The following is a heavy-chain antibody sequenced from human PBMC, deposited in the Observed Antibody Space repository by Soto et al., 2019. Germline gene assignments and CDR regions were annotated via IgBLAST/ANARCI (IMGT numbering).Heavy chain of an antibody. CDR1: GLTFSSSA. V-gene: IGHV3-23*01. J-gene: IGHJ4*02. Sequence: GGSLRLSXAASGLTFSSSAMSWVRQAPGKGLEWVSAISGSGGSTYYADAVKGRVTITRDNSKNTLKLQMDSLRAEDKAVYYCAKDRRIAVAGYYFDYWGQGTLVTVSS. CDR3: AKDRRIAVAGYYFDY. D-gene: IGHD6-19*01. CDR2: ISGSGGST.